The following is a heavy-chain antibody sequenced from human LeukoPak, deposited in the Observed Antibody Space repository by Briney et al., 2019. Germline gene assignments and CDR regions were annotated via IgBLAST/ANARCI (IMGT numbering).Heavy chain of an antibody. V-gene: IGHV4-59*01. D-gene: IGHD1-26*01. CDR3: AKDRPLDLSGSFYGVFDY. Sequence: SETLSLTCTVSGGSISSYYWSWIRQPPGKGLEWIGYIYYSGSTNYNPSLKSRVTISVDTSKNQFSLKLSSVTAADTAVYYCAKDRPLDLSGSFYGVFDYWGQGTLVTVSS. J-gene: IGHJ4*02. CDR1: GGSISSYY. CDR2: IYYSGST.